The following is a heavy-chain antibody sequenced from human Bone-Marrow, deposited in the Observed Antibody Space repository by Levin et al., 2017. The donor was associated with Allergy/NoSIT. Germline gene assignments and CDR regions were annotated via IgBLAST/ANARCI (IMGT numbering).Heavy chain of an antibody. CDR2: ISQSGST. J-gene: IGHJ4*02. D-gene: IGHD2-15*01. Sequence: SETLSLTCGVSGSSISSGYSWGWIRQPPGKGLEWMGSISQSGSTHYNPSLKSRVTISLDTSKNQFSLGLSSVTAADTAVYFCTRTLGYCSGDSCYYYFDHWGQGALVTVSS. V-gene: IGHV4-38-2*01. CDR1: GSSISSGYS. CDR3: TRTLGYCSGDSCYYYFDH.